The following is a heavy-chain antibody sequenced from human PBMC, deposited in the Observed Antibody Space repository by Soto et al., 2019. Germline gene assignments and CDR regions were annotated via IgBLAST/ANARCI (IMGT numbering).Heavy chain of an antibody. D-gene: IGHD6-19*01. Sequence: QITLKESGPTLVKPTQTLTLTCTFSGFSLSTSGVGVGWIRQPPGKALEWLALIYWDDDKRYSPSLKSRLTITKDSSKNQVVLTMTNMDPVDTATYYCAHSLGAVAGLYYFDYWGQGTLVTVSS. CDR3: AHSLGAVAGLYYFDY. CDR1: GFSLSTSGVG. CDR2: IYWDDDK. J-gene: IGHJ4*02. V-gene: IGHV2-5*02.